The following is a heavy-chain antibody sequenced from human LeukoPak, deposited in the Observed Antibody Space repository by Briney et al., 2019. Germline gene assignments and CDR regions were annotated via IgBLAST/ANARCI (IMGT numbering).Heavy chain of an antibody. CDR1: GGSINRGTFF. CDR2: ISNSGST. V-gene: IGHV4-61*01. Sequence: SETLSLTCAVSGGSINRGTFFWLWIRKPPGKGLEWIGYISNSGSTNYHPSLKSRVTISSDTSKTQFTLKLTSVTAADTAVYYCARSPSGYRFDSWGQGTLVTVSS. J-gene: IGHJ4*02. D-gene: IGHD3-22*01. CDR3: ARSPSGYRFDS.